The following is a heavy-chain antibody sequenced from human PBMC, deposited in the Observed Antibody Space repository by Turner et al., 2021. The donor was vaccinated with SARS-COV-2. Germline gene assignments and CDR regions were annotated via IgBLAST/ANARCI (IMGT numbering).Heavy chain of an antibody. CDR1: GGSISSGGYY. CDR3: ATEYVNIVATHRYYSYAMDV. D-gene: IGHD5-12*01. V-gene: IGHV4-39*01. Sequence: QLQLQESGPGLVKPSETLSLTCTVSGGSISSGGYYWGWIRQPPGKGLEWIGSIYYSGSTYYNPSLKSRVTISVDTSKNQFSLKLSSVTAADTAVYYCATEYVNIVATHRYYSYAMDVWGQGTTVTVSS. J-gene: IGHJ6*02. CDR2: IYYSGST.